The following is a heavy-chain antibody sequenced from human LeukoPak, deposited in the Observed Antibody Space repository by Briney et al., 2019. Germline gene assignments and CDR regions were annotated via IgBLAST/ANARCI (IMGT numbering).Heavy chain of an antibody. V-gene: IGHV4-30-4*08. CDR2: IYYSGST. J-gene: IGHJ4*02. Sequence: NPSQTLSLTCTVSGGSISSGDYYWSWIRQPPGKGLEWIGYIYYSGSTNYNPSLKSRVTISVDTSKNQFSLKLSSVTAADTAVYYCARQGLDTAMVTFDYWGQGTLVTVSS. D-gene: IGHD5-18*01. CDR3: ARQGLDTAMVTFDY. CDR1: GGSISSGDYY.